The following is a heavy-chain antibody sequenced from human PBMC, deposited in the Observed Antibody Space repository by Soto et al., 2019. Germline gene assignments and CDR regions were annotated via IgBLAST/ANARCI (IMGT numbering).Heavy chain of an antibody. CDR2: IYYSGST. CDR1: GGSISSYY. J-gene: IGHJ3*02. CDR3: ARLGYCSGGSCFNAFDI. V-gene: IGHV4-59*08. D-gene: IGHD2-15*01. Sequence: SETLSLTCTVSGGSISSYYWSWIRQPPGKGLEWIGYIYYSGSTNYNPSLKSRVTISVDTSKNQFSLKLSSVTAADTAVYYCARLGYCSGGSCFNAFDIWGQGTMVTVSS.